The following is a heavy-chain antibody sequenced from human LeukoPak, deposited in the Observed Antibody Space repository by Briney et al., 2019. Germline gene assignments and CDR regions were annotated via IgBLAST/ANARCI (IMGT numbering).Heavy chain of an antibody. Sequence: GGSLRLSCEASGFTFSSYWMTWVRQAPGKGLEWVANIKQDGSEKYYMDSVKGRFTISRDNSKNTLYLQVNSLRAEDTAVYYCARRGDGGRSFDYWGQGTLVTVSS. J-gene: IGHJ4*02. V-gene: IGHV3-7*03. CDR2: IKQDGSEK. D-gene: IGHD4-23*01. CDR3: ARRGDGGRSFDY. CDR1: GFTFSSYW.